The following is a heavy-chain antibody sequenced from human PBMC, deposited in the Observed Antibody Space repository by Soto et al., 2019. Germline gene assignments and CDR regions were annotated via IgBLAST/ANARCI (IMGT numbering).Heavy chain of an antibody. J-gene: IGHJ4*02. V-gene: IGHV3-7*05. D-gene: IGHD2-15*01. CDR1: GFSFSTYW. CDR2: IDQGGGEK. CDR3: TTDSTQTFCDGGPCYSVQTKIHDS. Sequence: EVQLVESGGGLVQPGGSLRLSCAASGFSFSTYWMAWVRQAPGKGLEWVANIDQGGGEKYYVDSVRGRFTISRDNAKNSLYLQMNSLITEDTAVYYCTTDSTQTFCDGGPCYSVQTKIHDSWGQGTLVTVSS.